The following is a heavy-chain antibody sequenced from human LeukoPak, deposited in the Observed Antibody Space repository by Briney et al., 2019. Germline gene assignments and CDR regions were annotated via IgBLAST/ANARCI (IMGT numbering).Heavy chain of an antibody. CDR1: GGSISSGGYS. D-gene: IGHD4-23*01. J-gene: IGHJ6*03. Sequence: PSQTLSLTCAVSGGSISSGGYSWSWIRQPPGKGLEWIGYIYYSGSTYYNPSLKSRVTISVDTSKNQFSLKLSSVTAADTAVYYCARDAYGGYYMDVWGKGTTVTVSS. CDR2: IYYSGST. CDR3: ARDAYGGYYMDV. V-gene: IGHV4-30-4*07.